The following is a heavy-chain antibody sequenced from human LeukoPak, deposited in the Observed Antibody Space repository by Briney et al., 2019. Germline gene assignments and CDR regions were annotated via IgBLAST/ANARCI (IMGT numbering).Heavy chain of an antibody. V-gene: IGHV3-21*01. CDR1: GFTFSSYL. Sequence: PGGSLRLSCEASGFTFSSYLMNWVRQAPGRGLEWVSSISSSSSLIYYVDSVKGRLTISRDNAKNSLYLQMNSLRAEDTAVYYCTTRTGRWGQGTLVTVSS. J-gene: IGHJ4*02. CDR3: TTRTGR. CDR2: ISSSSSLI. D-gene: IGHD1-1*01.